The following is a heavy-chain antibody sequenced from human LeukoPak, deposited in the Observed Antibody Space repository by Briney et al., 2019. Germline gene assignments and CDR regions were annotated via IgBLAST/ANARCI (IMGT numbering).Heavy chain of an antibody. CDR2: INAKNGDT. D-gene: IGHD1-26*01. CDR1: GYTFTGYY. CDR3: ARVTSGSYHY. V-gene: IGHV1-2*02. J-gene: IGHJ4*02. Sequence: GASVKVSCKASGYTFTGYYLHWVRQAPGQGLEWMGWINAKNGDTEYAQKLHGRVTMTRDTSISTAYMELTSLRYDDTAVYFCARVTSGSYHYWGQGTLVTVSS.